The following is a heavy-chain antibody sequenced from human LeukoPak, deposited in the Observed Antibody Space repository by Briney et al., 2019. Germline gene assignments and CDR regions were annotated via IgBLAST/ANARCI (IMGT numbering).Heavy chain of an antibody. V-gene: IGHV4-31*03. J-gene: IGHJ5*02. CDR1: GGSISSGGYY. Sequence: SQTLSLTCTVSGGSISSGGYYWSWIRQHPGKGLEWIGYIYYSGSTYYNPSLKSRVTISVDTSKNQFSLKLSSVTAADTAVYYCAREAMVRGVINHWGQGTLVTVSS. CDR2: IYYSGST. D-gene: IGHD3-10*01. CDR3: AREAMVRGVINH.